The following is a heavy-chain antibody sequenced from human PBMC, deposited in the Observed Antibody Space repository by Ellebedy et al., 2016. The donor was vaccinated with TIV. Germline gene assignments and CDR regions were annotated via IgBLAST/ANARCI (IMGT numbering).Heavy chain of an antibody. J-gene: IGHJ4*02. V-gene: IGHV3-30*03. Sequence: GESLKISCAASGFTFNNYGMHWVRQAPGKGLEWVANISNDGRSKKHGDSVRGRFTISRDNSKTTLYLQMDSLRDDDTAVYYCAPGGTTKVKKGFAYWGQGTVVTVSS. CDR1: GFTFNNYG. CDR3: APGGTTKVKKGFAY. D-gene: IGHD3-16*01. CDR2: ISNDGRSK.